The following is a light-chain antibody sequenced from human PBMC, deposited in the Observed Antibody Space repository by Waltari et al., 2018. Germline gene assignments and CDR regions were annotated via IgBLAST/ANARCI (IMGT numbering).Light chain of an antibody. Sequence: DIQMTQSPSAVSASVGDRVTITCRASQDISIHLAWFQQKPGSAPKRLMYAASTLQPGVPSRFSGSGAGTEFTLTISSLQPEDLATYFCLQHSIYPWTFGQGTKVEIK. CDR2: AAS. CDR1: QDISIH. V-gene: IGKV1-17*03. CDR3: LQHSIYPWT. J-gene: IGKJ1*01.